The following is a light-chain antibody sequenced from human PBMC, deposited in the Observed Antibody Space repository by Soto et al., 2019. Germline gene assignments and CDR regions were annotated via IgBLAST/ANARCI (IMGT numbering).Light chain of an antibody. Sequence: EIVMTQSPATLDLSPGERDTLSCRASQSISSNLAWYQQKPGQAHRLLIYDASTRDTGIPARFSGSGSGTEFTLTINSLQSEDFAIDYCQQFNNWPRTFGQGTKVDIK. CDR1: QSISSN. CDR2: DAS. CDR3: QQFNNWPRT. V-gene: IGKV3-15*01. J-gene: IGKJ1*01.